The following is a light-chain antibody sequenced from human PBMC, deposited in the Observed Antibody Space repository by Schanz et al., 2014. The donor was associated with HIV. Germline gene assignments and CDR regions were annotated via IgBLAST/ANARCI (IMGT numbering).Light chain of an antibody. CDR3: QQYHDWPYT. Sequence: EIVVTQSPGTVSLSPGARAILSCRASQSVRSNLAWFQQKPGQAPRLLIYGASTRANDIAARFSGSGSETEFTLTISSLQSEDFAVYYCQQYHDWPYTFGQGTKLEIK. V-gene: IGKV3-15*01. CDR2: GAS. CDR1: QSVRSN. J-gene: IGKJ2*01.